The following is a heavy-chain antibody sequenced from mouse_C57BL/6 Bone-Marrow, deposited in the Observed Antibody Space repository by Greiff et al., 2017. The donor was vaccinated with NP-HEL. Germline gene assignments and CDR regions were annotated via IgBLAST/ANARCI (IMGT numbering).Heavy chain of an antibody. D-gene: IGHD3-2*02. CDR1: GYTFTSYW. Sequence: QVQLKQPGAELVKPGASVKLSCKASGYTFTSYWMHWVKQRPGRGLEWIGRIDPNSGGTKYNEKFKSKATLTVDKPSSTAYMQLSSLTSEDSAVYYCASVGRPLRLNYVDYWGQGTTLTVSS. CDR2: IDPNSGGT. CDR3: ASVGRPLRLNYVDY. J-gene: IGHJ2*01. V-gene: IGHV1-72*01.